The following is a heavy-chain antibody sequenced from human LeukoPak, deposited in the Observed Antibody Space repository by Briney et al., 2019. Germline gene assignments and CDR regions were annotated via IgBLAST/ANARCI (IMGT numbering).Heavy chain of an antibody. CDR2: IYYSGST. V-gene: IGHV4-31*03. J-gene: IGHJ3*02. CDR3: ARGDYDSLQGAFDI. D-gene: IGHD3-22*01. Sequence: PSETLSLTCTVSGGSISSGGYYWSWIRQHPGKGLEWIGYIYYSGSTYYNPSLKSRVTISVDTSKNQFSLKLSSVTAADTAVYYCARGDYDSLQGAFDIWGRGTMVTVSS. CDR1: GGSISSGGYY.